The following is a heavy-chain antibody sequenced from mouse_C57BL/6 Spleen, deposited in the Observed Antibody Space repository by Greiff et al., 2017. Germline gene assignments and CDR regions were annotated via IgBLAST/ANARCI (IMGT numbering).Heavy chain of an antibody. V-gene: IGHV2-2*01. CDR1: GFSLTSYG. CDR2: IWSGGST. CDR3: ARLDAWFAY. Sequence: VQLVESGPGLVKPSQSLSITCTVSGFSLTSYGVHWVRQSPGKGLEWLGVIWSGGSTDYNAAFISSLSISKDKSKSRVFCKMNRLQADDTAIYYCARLDAWFAYWGQGTLVTVSA. J-gene: IGHJ3*01.